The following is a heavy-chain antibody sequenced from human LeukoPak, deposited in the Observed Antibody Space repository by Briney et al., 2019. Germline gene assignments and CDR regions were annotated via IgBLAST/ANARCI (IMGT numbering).Heavy chain of an antibody. CDR1: GFTFSSYG. J-gene: IGHJ4*02. CDR3: AKPTRGSGSFLIDF. Sequence: PGGSLRLSCAASGFTFSSYGMHWARQAPGKGLEWVAVIWNDGSDKYYADSVKGRFTISRDNSKNTLYLQMNSLRAEDTAVYYCAKPTRGSGSFLIDFWGQRTLVTVSS. CDR2: IWNDGSDK. D-gene: IGHD1-26*01. V-gene: IGHV3-33*06.